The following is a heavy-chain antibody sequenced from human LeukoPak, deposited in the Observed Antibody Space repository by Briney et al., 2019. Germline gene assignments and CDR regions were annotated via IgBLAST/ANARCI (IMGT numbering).Heavy chain of an antibody. CDR1: GFTFSSYA. J-gene: IGHJ4*02. Sequence: GGSLRLSCAASGFTFSSYAMSWVRQAPGKGLEWVSAISGSGGSTYYADSVKGRFTISRDNSKNTLYLQMNNLKTEDTAVYYCARVDNYYGSGSYSAVDYWGQGTLVTVSS. CDR2: ISGSGGST. D-gene: IGHD3-10*01. V-gene: IGHV3-23*01. CDR3: ARVDNYYGSGSYSAVDY.